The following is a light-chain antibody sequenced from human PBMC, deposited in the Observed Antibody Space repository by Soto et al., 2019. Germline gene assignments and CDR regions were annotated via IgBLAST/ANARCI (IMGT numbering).Light chain of an antibody. J-gene: IGLJ2*01. CDR1: SSDVGGYNY. V-gene: IGLV2-14*01. CDR3: SSYTSSSTLVV. CDR2: DVS. Sequence: QSALTQPASVSGSPGQSITISCTGTSSDVGGYNYVSWYQQHPGKAPKLMIYDVSNRPSGVSNRSSGSKSDNTASLTISGLQAEDEADYYCSSYTSSSTLVVFGGGTKLTVL.